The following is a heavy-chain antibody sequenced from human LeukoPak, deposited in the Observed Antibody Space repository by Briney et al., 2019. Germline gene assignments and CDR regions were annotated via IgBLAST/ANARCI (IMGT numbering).Heavy chain of an antibody. J-gene: IGHJ4*02. V-gene: IGHV3-23*01. CDR3: AKAIDNRGYYFDRGAHF. Sequence: GGSLRLSCEASEFILSSYAMSWVRQAPGKGLEWVSSISGNGAHPYYADSVRGRFTISRDFSRNAVYLQMSSLRVEDTAEYFCAKAIDNRGYYFDRGAHFWGPGPRVTVSS. CDR1: EFILSSYA. D-gene: IGHD3-22*01. CDR2: ISGNGAHP.